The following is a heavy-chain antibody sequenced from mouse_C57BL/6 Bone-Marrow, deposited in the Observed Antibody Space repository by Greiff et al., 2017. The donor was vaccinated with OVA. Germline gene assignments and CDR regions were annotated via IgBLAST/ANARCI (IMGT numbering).Heavy chain of an antibody. CDR2: IRLKSDNYAT. J-gene: IGHJ1*03. Sequence: EVKVVESGGGLVQPGGSMKLSCVASGFTFSNYWMNWVRQSPEKGLEWVAQIRLKSDNYATHYAESVKGRFTISRDDSKSSVYLQMNNLRAEDTGIYYCTLMAGYFDVWGTGTTVTVSS. CDR1: GFTFSNYW. CDR3: TLMAGYFDV. V-gene: IGHV6-3*01.